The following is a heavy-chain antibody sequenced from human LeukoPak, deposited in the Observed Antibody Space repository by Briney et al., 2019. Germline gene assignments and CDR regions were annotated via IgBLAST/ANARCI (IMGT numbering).Heavy chain of an antibody. CDR1: GYSISSGYY. J-gene: IGHJ6*03. CDR3: ARGNKLYYDILTGYHIVYYYYMDV. D-gene: IGHD3-9*01. Sequence: PSETLSLTCTVSGYSISSGYYWGWIRPLPGKGLEWIGSIYHSGSTYYNPSLKSRVTISVDTSKNQFSLKLSSVTAADTAVYYCARGNKLYYDILTGYHIVYYYYMDVWGKGTTVTVSS. V-gene: IGHV4-38-2*02. CDR2: IYHSGST.